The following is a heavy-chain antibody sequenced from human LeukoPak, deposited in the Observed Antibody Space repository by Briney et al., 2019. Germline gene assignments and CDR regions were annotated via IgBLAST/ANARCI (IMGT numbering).Heavy chain of an antibody. D-gene: IGHD6-19*01. Sequence: PGGSLRLSCAASGFTFSSYGMSWVRQAPGKGLEWVSAISGSGGSTYYADSVKGRFTISRDNSKNTLYLQMNSLRAEDTAVYYCAKEAGPPDSSGWYPDAFDIWGQGTMVTVSS. V-gene: IGHV3-23*01. CDR3: AKEAGPPDSSGWYPDAFDI. J-gene: IGHJ3*02. CDR1: GFTFSSYG. CDR2: ISGSGGST.